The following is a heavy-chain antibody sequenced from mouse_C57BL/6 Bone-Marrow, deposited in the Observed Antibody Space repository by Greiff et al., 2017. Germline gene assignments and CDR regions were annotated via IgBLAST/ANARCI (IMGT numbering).Heavy chain of an antibody. CDR2: IYPGNSDT. D-gene: IGHD2-5*01. CDR3: TRTYYSNYVFAY. J-gene: IGHJ3*01. Sequence: VQLQQSGTVLARPGASVKMSCKTSGYTFTSYWMHWVKQRPGQGLEWIGAIYPGNSDTSYNQKFKGKAKLTAVTSASTAYMELSSLTNEDSAVYYCTRTYYSNYVFAYWGQGTLVTVAA. V-gene: IGHV1-5*01. CDR1: GYTFTSYW.